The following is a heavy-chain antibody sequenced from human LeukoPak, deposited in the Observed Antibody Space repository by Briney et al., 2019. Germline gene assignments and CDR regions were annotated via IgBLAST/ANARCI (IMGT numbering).Heavy chain of an antibody. V-gene: IGHV3-11*01. D-gene: IGHD6-13*01. CDR2: ISSSGSTI. CDR1: GFTFSDYY. CDR3: AKDIAAAGTAFDY. Sequence: GGSLRLSCAASGFTFSDYYMSWIRQAPGKGLEWVSYISSSGSTIYYADSVKGRFTISRDNAKNSLYLQMNSLRAEDTALYYCAKDIAAAGTAFDYWGQGTLVTVSS. J-gene: IGHJ4*02.